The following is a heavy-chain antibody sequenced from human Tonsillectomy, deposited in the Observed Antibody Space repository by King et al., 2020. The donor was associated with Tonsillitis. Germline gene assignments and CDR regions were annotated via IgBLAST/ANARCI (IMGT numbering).Heavy chain of an antibody. CDR1: GSSISGGDNY. D-gene: IGHD2-15*01. CDR3: GRYEGGVFDP. V-gene: IGHV4-31*03. CDR2: IYYSGNT. J-gene: IGHJ5*02. Sequence: QLQESGPGLVKPSQTLSLTCTVSGSSISGGDNYWSWIRQHPGKGLEWIGYIYYSGNTYYNPSPKSRLTISVDTSRNQFSLKLSSVTAADTAVYSCGRYEGGVFDPWGQGTLVTVSS.